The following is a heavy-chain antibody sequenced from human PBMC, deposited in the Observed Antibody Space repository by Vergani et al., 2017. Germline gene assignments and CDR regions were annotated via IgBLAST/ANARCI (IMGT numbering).Heavy chain of an antibody. D-gene: IGHD3-10*01. CDR3: ARATIIHLDY. V-gene: IGHV4-39*07. CDR2: IYYSGST. CDR1: GGSISSSSHY. J-gene: IGHJ4*02. Sequence: QLQLQESGAGLVTPSETLSLTCTVPGGSISSSSHYWGWIRQPPGKGLEWIGSIYYSGSTYYNPARKGRVTISVDTSKNRFSLKLSSVTAADTAVYYCARATIIHLDYWGQGTLVTGSS.